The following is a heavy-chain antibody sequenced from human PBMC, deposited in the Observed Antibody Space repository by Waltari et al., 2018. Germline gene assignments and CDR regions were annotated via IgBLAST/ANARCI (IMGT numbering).Heavy chain of an antibody. D-gene: IGHD3-9*01. Sequence: QVQLQESGPGLVRPSQTLSLTCTVSGGSISSGSVYWTWIRQPAGKGLEWVGHIFTSGSTNDNPFLKSRVSVSRDTSENQFSRRLSAVTAADTAVYYCARDEARYYDIMTGGGYYGLDVWGQGTTVTVSS. J-gene: IGHJ6*02. V-gene: IGHV4-61*02. CDR1: GGSISSGSVY. CDR3: ARDEARYYDIMTGGGYYGLDV. CDR2: IFTSGST.